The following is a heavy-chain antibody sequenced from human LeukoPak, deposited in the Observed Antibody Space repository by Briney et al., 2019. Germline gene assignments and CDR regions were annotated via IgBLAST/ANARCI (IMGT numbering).Heavy chain of an antibody. Sequence: SETLSLTCAVYGGSFSGYYWSWIRQPPGKGLEWIGEINHSRSTNYNPSLKSRVTISVDTSKNQFSLKLSSVTAADTAVYYCARGAGLTGQWYWFDPWGQGTLVTVSS. CDR1: GGSFSGYY. CDR3: ARGAGLTGQWYWFDP. CDR2: INHSRST. D-gene: IGHD6-19*01. J-gene: IGHJ5*02. V-gene: IGHV4-34*01.